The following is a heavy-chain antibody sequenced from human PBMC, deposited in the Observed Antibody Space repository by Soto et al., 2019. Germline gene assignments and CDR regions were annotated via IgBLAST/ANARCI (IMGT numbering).Heavy chain of an antibody. D-gene: IGHD5-18*01. CDR1: GYSFTSYW. CDR2: IYPGDSDT. CDR3: ARANLRGYRYGPYGMDV. V-gene: IGHV5-51*01. Sequence: PGESLKISCKGSGYSFTSYWIGWVRQMPGKGLEWMGIIYPGDSDTRYSPSFQGQVTISADKSISTAYLQWSSLKASDTAMYYCARANLRGYRYGPYGMDVPGQATTVTLSS. J-gene: IGHJ6*02.